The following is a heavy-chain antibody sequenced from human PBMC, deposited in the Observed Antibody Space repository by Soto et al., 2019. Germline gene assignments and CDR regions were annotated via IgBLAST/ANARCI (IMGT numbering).Heavy chain of an antibody. V-gene: IGHV4-39*01. Sequence: SETLSLTCTVSGGSISSSSYYWGWIRQPPGKGLEWIGSIYYSGSTYYNPSLKTRVTISVDTSKNQFSLKLSSVTAADTAVYYCASPNSSVPPYYYYYYMDVWGKGTTVTVSS. CDR1: GGSISSSSYY. D-gene: IGHD6-19*01. CDR2: IYYSGST. J-gene: IGHJ6*03. CDR3: ASPNSSVPPYYYYYYMDV.